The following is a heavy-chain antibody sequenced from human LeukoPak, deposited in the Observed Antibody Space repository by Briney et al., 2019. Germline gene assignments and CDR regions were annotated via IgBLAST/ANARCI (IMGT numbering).Heavy chain of an antibody. D-gene: IGHD2-21*02. CDR2: INPSGGST. Sequence: ASVKVSCKASGYTFTSYYMHWVRQAPGQGLEWMGIINPSGGSTSYAQKFQGRVTMTRDTSTSTVYMELSRLRSDDTAVYYCARDAVVVTAIRGYYYYYYGMDVWGQGTTVTVSS. CDR3: ARDAVVVTAIRGYYYYYYGMDV. J-gene: IGHJ6*02. CDR1: GYTFTSYY. V-gene: IGHV1-46*01.